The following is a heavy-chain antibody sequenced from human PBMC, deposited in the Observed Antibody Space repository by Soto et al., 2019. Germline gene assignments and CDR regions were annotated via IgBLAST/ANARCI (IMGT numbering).Heavy chain of an antibody. CDR1: GGSISSGGYY. Sequence: QVQLQESGPGVVEPSQTLSLTCTVSGGSISSGGYYWSWIRQHPGKGLEWIGYIYYSGSTYYNPSLKSRVTISVDTSKNQFSLKLSSVTAADTAVYYCVSSGTRIHGFDYWGQGTLVTVSS. CDR2: IYYSGST. J-gene: IGHJ4*02. CDR3: VSSGTRIHGFDY. V-gene: IGHV4-31*03.